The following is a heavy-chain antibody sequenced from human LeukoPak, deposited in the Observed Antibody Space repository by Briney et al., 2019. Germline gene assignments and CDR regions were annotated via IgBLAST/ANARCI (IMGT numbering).Heavy chain of an antibody. CDR3: AKSGSRRFY. J-gene: IGHJ4*02. Sequence: PGGSLRLSCAASGFTFSSYWMHWVRQAPGKGLVWVSRINSDGGSTSYTDSVKGRFTISRDKSKNTLYLQMKSLRAEHTAVYYCAKSGSRRFYWGQGTLVTVSS. CDR1: GFTFSSYW. D-gene: IGHD3-10*01. V-gene: IGHV3-74*01. CDR2: INSDGGST.